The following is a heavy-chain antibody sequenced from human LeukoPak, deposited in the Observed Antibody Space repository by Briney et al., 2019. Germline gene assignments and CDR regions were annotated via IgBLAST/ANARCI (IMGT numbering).Heavy chain of an antibody. V-gene: IGHV3-23*01. Sequence: GGSLRLSCAASGFXFSSYAISWVRQAPGKGLEWVSGISGSGGSTYYADSVKGRFTISRDNSKNTLYLQMNSLRAEDTAVHYCAKMEAWTTVTGSGVDYWGQGTLVTVSS. J-gene: IGHJ4*02. CDR3: AKMEAWTTVTGSGVDY. D-gene: IGHD4-17*01. CDR2: ISGSGGST. CDR1: GFXFSSYA.